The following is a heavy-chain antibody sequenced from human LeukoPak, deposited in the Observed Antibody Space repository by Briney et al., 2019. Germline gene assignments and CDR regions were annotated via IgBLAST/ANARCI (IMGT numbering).Heavy chain of an antibody. D-gene: IGHD4-17*01. V-gene: IGHV4-59*01. J-gene: IGHJ4*02. CDR1: GGSISSYY. Sequence: SETLSLTCTVSGGSISSYYWSWIRQPPGKGLEWIGYIYYSGSTNYNPSLKSRVTISVDTSKNQFSLKLSSVTAADTAVYYCARVAPTVTLFDYWGQGTLVTVSS. CDR2: IYYSGST. CDR3: ARVAPTVTLFDY.